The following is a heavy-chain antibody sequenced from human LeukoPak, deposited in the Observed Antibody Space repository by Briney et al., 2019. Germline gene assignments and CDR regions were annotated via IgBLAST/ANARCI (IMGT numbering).Heavy chain of an antibody. CDR1: GFTFITYG. J-gene: IGHJ6*02. CDR3: AREINNYGMDV. CDR2: IWCDGSSK. Sequence: GGSLRLSCAASGFTFITYGMHWVRQAPGKGLEWVALIWCDGSSKYYADSVMGRFTISRDNSKNTVYLQMNSLRAEDTAVYYCAREINNYGMDVWGQGTTVTVSS. V-gene: IGHV3-33*01.